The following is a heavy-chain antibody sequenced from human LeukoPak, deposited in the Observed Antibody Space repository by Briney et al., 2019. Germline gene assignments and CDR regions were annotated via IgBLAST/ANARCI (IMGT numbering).Heavy chain of an antibody. D-gene: IGHD2-15*01. V-gene: IGHV3-53*01. CDR1: GFTVSSNY. CDR2: LYPGGTT. J-gene: IGHJ4*02. Sequence: GRSLRLSCVVSGFTVSSNYMTWVRQAPGKGLEWVSVLYPGGTTYFADSVKGRFTISRDNSKNTLYLQMNSLRPEDTALYYCARTVVAAKTYYFDYWGRGTLVTVSS. CDR3: ARTVVAAKTYYFDY.